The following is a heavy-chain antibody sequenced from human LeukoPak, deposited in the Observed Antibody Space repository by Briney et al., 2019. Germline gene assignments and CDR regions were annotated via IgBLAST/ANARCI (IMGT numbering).Heavy chain of an antibody. CDR2: ISSSGSTI. Sequence: GGSLRPSCAASGFTFSDCYMSWIRQAPGKGLEWVSYISSSGSTIYYADSVKGRFTISRDNAKNSLYLQMNSLRAEDTAVYYCARVLRFLEWLQDNWFDPWGQGTLVTVSS. J-gene: IGHJ5*02. CDR1: GFTFSDCY. V-gene: IGHV3-11*04. D-gene: IGHD3-3*01. CDR3: ARVLRFLEWLQDNWFDP.